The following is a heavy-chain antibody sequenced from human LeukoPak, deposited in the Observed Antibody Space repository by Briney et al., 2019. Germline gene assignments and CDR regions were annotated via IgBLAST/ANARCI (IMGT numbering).Heavy chain of an antibody. J-gene: IGHJ5*02. Sequence: SETLSLTCAVFGYSISSGYYWGWIRQPPGKGLEWIGSIYHSGSTYYNPSLKSRVTISVDTSKNQFSLKLSSVTAADTAVYYCASRIGYCSGGSCYLGGWFDPWGQGTLVTVSS. CDR1: GYSISSGYY. CDR2: IYHSGST. CDR3: ASRIGYCSGGSCYLGGWFDP. V-gene: IGHV4-38-2*01. D-gene: IGHD2-15*01.